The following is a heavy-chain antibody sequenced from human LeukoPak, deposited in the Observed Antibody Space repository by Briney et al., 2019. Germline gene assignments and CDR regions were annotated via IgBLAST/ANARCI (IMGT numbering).Heavy chain of an antibody. V-gene: IGHV5-51*01. J-gene: IGHJ6*02. CDR2: IYPGDSDT. Sequence: GESLKISCKGSGYSFTSYWIGWVRQMPGKGLEWMGIIYPGDSDTRYSPSFQGQVTISADKSISTAYLQWSSLKASDTAMYYCARHGSSTSWDYYYYGMDVWGQGTTATVSS. CDR3: ARHGSSTSWDYYYYGMDV. CDR1: GYSFTSYW. D-gene: IGHD2-2*01.